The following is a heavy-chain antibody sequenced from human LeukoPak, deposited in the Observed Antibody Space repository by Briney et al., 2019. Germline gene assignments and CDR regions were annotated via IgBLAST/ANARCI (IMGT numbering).Heavy chain of an antibody. V-gene: IGHV3-64*01. D-gene: IGHD6-13*01. J-gene: IGHJ4*02. CDR1: GFTFSSYA. Sequence: GGSLRLSCAASGFTFSSYAMHWVRQAPGKGLEYVSAISSNGGSTYYANSVKGRFTISRDNSKNTLYLQMGSLRAEDMAVYYCARDRGYSSSWYSFDYWGQGTLVTVSS. CDR2: ISSNGGST. CDR3: ARDRGYSSSWYSFDY.